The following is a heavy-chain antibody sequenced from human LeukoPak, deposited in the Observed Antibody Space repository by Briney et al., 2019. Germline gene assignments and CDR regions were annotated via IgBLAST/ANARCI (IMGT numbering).Heavy chain of an antibody. CDR2: ISYDGSNK. J-gene: IGHJ5*02. D-gene: IGHD6-13*01. CDR3: AKAFIAAAVYNWFDP. Sequence: GGSLRLSCAASGFTFSSYAMRWVRQAPGKGLEWVAVISYDGSNKYYADSVKGRFTISRDNSKNTLYLQMNSLRAEDTAVYYCAKAFIAAAVYNWFDPWGQGTLVTVSS. V-gene: IGHV3-30*18. CDR1: GFTFSSYA.